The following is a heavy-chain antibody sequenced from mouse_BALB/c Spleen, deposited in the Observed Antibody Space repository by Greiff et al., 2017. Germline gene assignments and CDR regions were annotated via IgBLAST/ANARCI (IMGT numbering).Heavy chain of an antibody. D-gene: IGHD2-2*01. CDR3: ASLGDGHVG. V-gene: IGHV3-2*02. CDR1: GYSITSDYA. Sequence: EVQGVESGPGLVKPSQSLSLTCTVTGYSITSDYAWNWIRQFPGNKLEWMGYISYSGSTSYNPSLKSRISITRDTSKNQFFLQLNSVTTEDTATYYCASLGDGHVGWGQGTTLTVSS. J-gene: IGHJ2*01. CDR2: ISYSGST.